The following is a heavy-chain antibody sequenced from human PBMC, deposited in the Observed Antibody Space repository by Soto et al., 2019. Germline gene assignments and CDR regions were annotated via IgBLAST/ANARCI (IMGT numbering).Heavy chain of an antibody. CDR3: ARLSITSNGGWFDP. D-gene: IGHD1-20*01. V-gene: IGHV4-31*03. CDR2: ISYSGST. Sequence: QVQLQESGPGLVKPSQTLSLTCTVSGGSINSGNHYWNWIRQHPGTGLEWIGYISYSGSTSYNPSLRSRVTISVDTSKNQFSLKLSSVTAADTAVFYCARLSITSNGGWFDPWGQGTLVTVSS. J-gene: IGHJ5*02. CDR1: GGSINSGNHY.